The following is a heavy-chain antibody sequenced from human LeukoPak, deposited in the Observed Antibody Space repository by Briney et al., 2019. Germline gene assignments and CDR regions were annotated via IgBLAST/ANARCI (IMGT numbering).Heavy chain of an antibody. CDR1: GDSVSSNSAA. D-gene: IGHD6-19*01. V-gene: IGHV6-1*01. Sequence: SQTLSLTCDISGDSVSSNSAAWNWIRQSPSRGLEWLARTYYRSRWYNDYAVSVKSRITINPHTSRNQFSLQVNSVTPEDTAVYYWARSTRYSSGWTFDYWGQRTLGTVSS. J-gene: IGHJ4*02. CDR2: TYYRSRWYN. CDR3: ARSTRYSSGWTFDY.